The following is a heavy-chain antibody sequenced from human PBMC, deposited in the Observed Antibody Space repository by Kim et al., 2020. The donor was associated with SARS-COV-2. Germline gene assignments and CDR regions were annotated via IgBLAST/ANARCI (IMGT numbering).Heavy chain of an antibody. CDR3: ARDQVPTVTTNGFDI. Sequence: GGSLRLSCAASGFTFSSYGMHWVRQAPGKGLEWVAVIWYDGSNKYYADSVKGRFTISRDNSKNTLYLQMNSLRAEDTAVYYCARDQVPTVTTNGFDIWGQGTMVTVSS. J-gene: IGHJ3*02. CDR2: IWYDGSNK. CDR1: GFTFSSYG. D-gene: IGHD4-17*01. V-gene: IGHV3-33*01.